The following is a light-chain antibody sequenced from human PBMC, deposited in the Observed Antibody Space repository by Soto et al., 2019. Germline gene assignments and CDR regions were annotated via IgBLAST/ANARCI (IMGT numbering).Light chain of an antibody. CDR1: QSVGSS. V-gene: IGKV3-15*01. CDR3: QQYINWPPTFT. Sequence: EIVMTQSPGTLSVSPGERVTLSCRASQSVGSSLAWYQQKPGQAPRLLIFAASTRVTGVPPRFSGSGPGTDFTLDISSLQSEDFAVYYCQQYINWPPTFTFGQGTKLEIK. J-gene: IGKJ2*01. CDR2: AAS.